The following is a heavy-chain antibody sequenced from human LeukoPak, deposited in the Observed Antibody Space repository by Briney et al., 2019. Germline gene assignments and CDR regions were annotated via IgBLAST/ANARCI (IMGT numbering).Heavy chain of an antibody. CDR1: GFTFSSYG. CDR3: ARDRSTWFGELPKPLDY. V-gene: IGHV3-30*02. Sequence: PGGSLRLSCAASGFTFSSYGMHWVRQAPGKGLEWVAFIRYDGSNKYYADSVKGRFTISRDNSKNTLYLQMNSLRAEDTAVYYCARDRSTWFGELPKPLDYWGQGTLVTVSS. J-gene: IGHJ4*02. D-gene: IGHD3-10*01. CDR2: IRYDGSNK.